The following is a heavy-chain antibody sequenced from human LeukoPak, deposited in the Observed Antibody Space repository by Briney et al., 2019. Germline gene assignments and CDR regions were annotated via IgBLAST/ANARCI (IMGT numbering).Heavy chain of an antibody. J-gene: IGHJ5*02. CDR3: ARGRGSYNNWFDP. Sequence: PSETLSLTCTVSGGSISSSSYYWGWIRQPPGKGLEWIGSIYYSGSTYYNPSLKSRVTISVDTSKNQFSLKLSSVTAADTAVYYCARGRGSYNNWFDPWGQGTLVTVSS. CDR2: IYYSGST. D-gene: IGHD1-26*01. CDR1: GGSISSSSYY. V-gene: IGHV4-39*07.